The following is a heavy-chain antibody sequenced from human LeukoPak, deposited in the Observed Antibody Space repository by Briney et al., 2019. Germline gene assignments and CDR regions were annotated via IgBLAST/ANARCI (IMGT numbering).Heavy chain of an antibody. CDR1: GFIFSSYA. D-gene: IGHD5-24*01. Sequence: GGSLRLSCAVSGFIFSSYAMSWVRQAPGKGLEWVSSISGSGDATKYADSVMGRFTISGDNSKNTLSLQMNSLRAEDTAVYYCAKSDCASDGCKLLNYWGQGTLVTASS. V-gene: IGHV3-23*01. CDR3: AKSDCASDGCKLLNY. J-gene: IGHJ4*02. CDR2: ISGSGDAT.